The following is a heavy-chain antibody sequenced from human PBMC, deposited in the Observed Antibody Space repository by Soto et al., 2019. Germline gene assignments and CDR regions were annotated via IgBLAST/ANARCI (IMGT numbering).Heavy chain of an antibody. Sequence: QVQLVQSGAEVKKPGASVKVSCKASGYTFTSYGISWVRQAPGQGLEWMGWISAYNGNTKYAQKLQGRITMTTDTSTSKANIEVRSLRSDDTAVYYCARDRNTYDSSGLADYWGQGTLVTLSS. CDR3: ARDRNTYDSSGLADY. D-gene: IGHD3-22*01. V-gene: IGHV1-18*01. J-gene: IGHJ4*02. CDR2: ISAYNGNT. CDR1: GYTFTSYG.